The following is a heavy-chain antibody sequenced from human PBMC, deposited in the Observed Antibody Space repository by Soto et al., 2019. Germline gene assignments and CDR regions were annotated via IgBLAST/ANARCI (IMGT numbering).Heavy chain of an antibody. CDR3: ARDQGVVVTADNWFDP. D-gene: IGHD2-21*02. CDR2: IFSSGST. V-gene: IGHV4-4*07. CDR1: GGSITDYS. J-gene: IGHJ5*02. Sequence: SETLSLTCTVSGGSITDYSWVWIRQPAGKGLEWIGRIFSSGSTNYNPSLKGRITMSLDTSKSQFSLKLNSATATDTAVYFCARDQGVVVTADNWFDPWGQGILVTVSS.